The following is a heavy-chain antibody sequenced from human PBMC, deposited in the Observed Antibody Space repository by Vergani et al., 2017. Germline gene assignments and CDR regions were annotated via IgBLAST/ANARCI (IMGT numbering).Heavy chain of an antibody. V-gene: IGHV3-23*04. CDR2: IGGRGDRT. J-gene: IGHJ6*03. D-gene: IGHD1-26*01. CDR3: AKDRLSGELRGRVSYMDV. Sequence: EVQLVESGGRLVQPGGSLRLSCAASGFSLSENAMAWVRQSPGKGLEWVAAIGGRGDRTEYADSVKGRFTITRDRSKNRLFLQINSLRDDDTAVYFCAKDRLSGELRGRVSYMDVWGKGTTVTVSS. CDR1: GFSLSENA.